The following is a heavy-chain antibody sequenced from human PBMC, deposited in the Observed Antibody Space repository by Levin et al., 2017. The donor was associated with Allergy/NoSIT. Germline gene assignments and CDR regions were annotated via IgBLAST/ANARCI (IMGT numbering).Heavy chain of an antibody. CDR2: IYYSGST. D-gene: IGHD6-13*01. Sequence: SLTLSLTCTVSGGSISSYSYWSWIRQPPGKGLEWIGYIYYSGSTNYNPSLKSRVTISVDTSKNQFSLKLSSVTAADTAVYYCVRLSGAAAAHNWFDPWGQGTLVTVSS. CDR3: VRLSGAAAAHNWFDP. CDR1: GGSISSYSY. J-gene: IGHJ5*02. V-gene: IGHV4-59*08.